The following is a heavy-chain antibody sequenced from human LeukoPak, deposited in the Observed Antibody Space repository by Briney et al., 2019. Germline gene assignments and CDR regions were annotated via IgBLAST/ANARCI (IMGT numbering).Heavy chain of an antibody. CDR1: GCTFTKYY. V-gene: IGHV1-46*01. CDR2: INPSGGST. Sequence: ASVKVSCKASGCTFTKYYMHGVRQAHGPGLDWMGIINPSGGSTSYAQKFQGRVTMTRDTSTSTVYMELSSLRSEDTAVYYCARESPREIPFDYWGQGTLVTVSS. CDR3: ARESPREIPFDY. J-gene: IGHJ4*02.